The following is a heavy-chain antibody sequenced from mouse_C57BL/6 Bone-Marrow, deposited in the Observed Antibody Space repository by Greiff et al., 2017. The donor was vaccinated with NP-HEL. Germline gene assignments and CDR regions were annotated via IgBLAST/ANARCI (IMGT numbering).Heavy chain of an antibody. CDR2: IYPRSGNT. J-gene: IGHJ1*03. CDR3: AREGLRRGDYWYFDV. V-gene: IGHV1-81*01. Sequence: QVHVKQSGAELARPGASVKLSCKASGYTFTSYGISWVKQRTGQGLEWIGEIYPRSGNTYYNEKFKGKATLTADKSSSTAYMELRSLTSEDSAVYFCAREGLRRGDYWYFDVWGTGTTVTVSS. D-gene: IGHD2-4*01. CDR1: GYTFTSYG.